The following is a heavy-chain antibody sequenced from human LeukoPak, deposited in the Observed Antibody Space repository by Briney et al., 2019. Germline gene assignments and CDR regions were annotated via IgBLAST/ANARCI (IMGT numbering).Heavy chain of an antibody. V-gene: IGHV1-69*06. CDR3: ARVYAPGDYVNDAFDI. J-gene: IGHJ3*02. CDR2: IIPIFGTA. CDR1: GGTFSSYA. Sequence: SVKVSCKASGGTFSSYAISWVRQAPGQGLEWMGGIIPIFGTANYAQKFQGRVTITADKSTSTAYMELSSLRSEDTAVYYCARVYAPGDYVNDAFDIWGQGTMVTVSS. D-gene: IGHD3-16*01.